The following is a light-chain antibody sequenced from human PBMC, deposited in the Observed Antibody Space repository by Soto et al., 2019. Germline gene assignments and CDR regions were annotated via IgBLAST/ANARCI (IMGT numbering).Light chain of an antibody. CDR2: GAS. CDR3: QQYNSWPPIT. Sequence: EIVMTQSPATLSVSPGERATLSCRASQSVSSSFLAWYQQKAGQAPRLLIYGASTRATGIPDRFSGSGSGTEFTLTISSLQSEDFAVYYCQQYNSWPPITFGQGTRLEIK. J-gene: IGKJ5*01. V-gene: IGKV3-15*01. CDR1: QSVSSS.